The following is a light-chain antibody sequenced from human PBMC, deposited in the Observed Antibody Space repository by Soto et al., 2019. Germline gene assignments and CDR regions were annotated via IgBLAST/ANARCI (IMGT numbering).Light chain of an antibody. CDR1: QGVRSH. V-gene: IGKV3-15*01. Sequence: EVVVTQSPATLYVSPGERVSLYCRASQGVRSHLAWYRQKPGQAPRLLIHDASSRATGVPARFSGSGSGTEFVLTISSLQSEDFAVYYCQHYGNSLWTFGQGTRVIFK. CDR3: QHYGNSLWT. J-gene: IGKJ1*01. CDR2: DAS.